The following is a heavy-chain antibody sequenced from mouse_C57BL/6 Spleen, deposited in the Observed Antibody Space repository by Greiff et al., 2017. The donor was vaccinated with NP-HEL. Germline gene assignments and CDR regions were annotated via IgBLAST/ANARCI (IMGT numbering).Heavy chain of an antibody. Sequence: EVMLVESGGGLVKPGGSLKLSCAASGFTFSSYAMSWVRQTPEKRLEWVATISDGGSYTYYPDNVKGRFTISRDNAKNNLYLQMSHLKSEDTAMYYCAREGVTTRFDYWGQCTTLTVSS. J-gene: IGHJ2*01. CDR2: ISDGGSYT. D-gene: IGHD2-2*01. CDR3: AREGVTTRFDY. CDR1: GFTFSSYA. V-gene: IGHV5-4*01.